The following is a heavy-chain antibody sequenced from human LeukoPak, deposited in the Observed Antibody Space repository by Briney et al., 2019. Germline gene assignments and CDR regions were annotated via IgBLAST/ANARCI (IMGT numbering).Heavy chain of an antibody. Sequence: GGSLRLSCAASGFTFSSYAMSWVRQAPGKGLEWVSYISGSSSSITYADSVKGRFTISRDNAKNLLYLQLNSLRAEDTAVYYCARDRVGATEFDYWGQGTLVTVSS. CDR1: GFTFSSYA. CDR3: ARDRVGATEFDY. CDR2: ISGSSSSI. V-gene: IGHV3-48*04. D-gene: IGHD1-26*01. J-gene: IGHJ4*02.